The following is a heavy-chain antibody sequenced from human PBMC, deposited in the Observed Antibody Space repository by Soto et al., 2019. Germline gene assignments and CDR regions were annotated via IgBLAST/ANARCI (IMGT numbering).Heavy chain of an antibody. CDR3: ATQEVGGTYVYTFDP. D-gene: IGHD1-26*01. Sequence: PSETLSLPCTVAGGSISSSSYYWGWIRQPPGKGLEWIGSIYCSGSTYYNPSLKSRVTISVDTSKNHFSLKLSSVTAADTAVYYCATQEVGGTYVYTFDPWGQGTLVTVSS. CDR2: IYCSGST. CDR1: GGSISSSSYY. J-gene: IGHJ5*02. V-gene: IGHV4-39*02.